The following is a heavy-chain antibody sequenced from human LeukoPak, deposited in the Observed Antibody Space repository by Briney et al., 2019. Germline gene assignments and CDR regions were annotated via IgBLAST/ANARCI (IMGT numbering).Heavy chain of an antibody. V-gene: IGHV5-51*01. CDR2: IYPGDSDS. CDR3: ATGRYCRGGTCSCSPDF. J-gene: IGHJ4*02. Sequence: GESLKISCKGSGYSFITYKIGWVRQMPGKGLEWMGIIYPGDSDSTYSPSFQGQVTISVDKSISTAYLRWSSLKASDSGMYYCATGRYCRGGTCSCSPDFWGKETLVTVSS. D-gene: IGHD2-15*01. CDR1: GYSFITYK.